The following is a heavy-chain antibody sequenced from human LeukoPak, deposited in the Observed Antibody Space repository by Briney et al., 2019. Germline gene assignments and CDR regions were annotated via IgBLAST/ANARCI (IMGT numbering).Heavy chain of an antibody. J-gene: IGHJ4*02. V-gene: IGHV1-2*02. Sequence: ASVMVSCKASGYTFTGYYMHWVRQAPGQGLEWMGWINPNSGGTNYAQKFQGRVTMTRDTSISTAYMELSRLRSDDTAVYYCAREERPIAVAGISAWGQGTLVTVSS. CDR3: AREERPIAVAGISA. D-gene: IGHD6-19*01. CDR2: INPNSGGT. CDR1: GYTFTGYY.